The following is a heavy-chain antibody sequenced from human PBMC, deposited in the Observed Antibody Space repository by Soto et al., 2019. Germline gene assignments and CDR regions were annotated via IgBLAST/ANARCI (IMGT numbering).Heavy chain of an antibody. J-gene: IGHJ6*02. CDR3: AGGITTAGDYYYYGMDV. CDR1: GFTFSSYG. CDR2: ISYDGSNQ. V-gene: IGHV3-30*03. D-gene: IGHD6-13*01. Sequence: PGGSLRLSCAASGFTFSSYGMHWVRQAPGKGLEWVAVISYDGSNQYYTDSVKGRFTISRDNSKNTLYLQMNSLRGEDTAVYYCAGGITTAGDYYYYGMDVWGQGTTVTVSS.